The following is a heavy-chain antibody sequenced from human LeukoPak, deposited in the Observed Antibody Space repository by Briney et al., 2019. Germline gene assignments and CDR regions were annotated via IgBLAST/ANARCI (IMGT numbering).Heavy chain of an antibody. CDR2: IDYSGRT. D-gene: IGHD3-9*01. Sequence: SETLSLTCTVSGDSIDSVSYYWGWIRQPPGKGPEWIASIDYSGRTFYNPSLMSRVTISVDTSNNEFSLNLTSVTAADTAVYYCATEFYDFLSGESWFDPWGQGALVTVS. V-gene: IGHV4-39*07. CDR3: ATEFYDFLSGESWFDP. CDR1: GDSIDSVSYY. J-gene: IGHJ5*02.